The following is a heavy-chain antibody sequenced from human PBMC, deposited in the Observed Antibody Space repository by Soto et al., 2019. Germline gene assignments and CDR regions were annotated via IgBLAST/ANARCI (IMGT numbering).Heavy chain of an antibody. CDR3: ARRGGSSSGYYYYAMDV. CDR2: IYSNGDT. J-gene: IGHJ6*02. D-gene: IGHD6-6*01. Sequence: KPSETLSLTCSVSSDSMNSGGYYWSWIRQHPGKGLEWIGYIYSNGDTYYNPSLKSRVTISVDTSKNQFSLNLTSVTAADTAVYYCARRGGSSSGYYYYAMDVWGQGTTVTLS. V-gene: IGHV4-31*03. CDR1: SDSMNSGGYY.